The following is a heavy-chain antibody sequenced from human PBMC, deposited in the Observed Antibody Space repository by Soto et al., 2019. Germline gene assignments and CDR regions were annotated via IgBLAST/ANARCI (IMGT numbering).Heavy chain of an antibody. CDR1: GFTFSDHY. J-gene: IGHJ6*02. CDR2: INPSGTNT. CDR3: ARGHHSLDV. V-gene: IGHV3-11*06. Sequence: QAQLVESGGGLAKPGGSLRLSCAASGFTFSDHYMSWIRQAPGKGLEWISYINPSGTNTDYAESVNGRFTISRDNAENSLYLQLNSLRAEDTALYYCARGHHSLDVWGQGATVTVSS. D-gene: IGHD4-4*01.